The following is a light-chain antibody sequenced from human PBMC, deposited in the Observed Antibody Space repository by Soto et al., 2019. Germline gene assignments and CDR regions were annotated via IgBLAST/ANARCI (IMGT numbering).Light chain of an antibody. Sequence: IQMTQSPSTLSASVGDRVTITCRASQSINKWVAWFQQKSGRAPKLLIYDDATLQRGVPSRFSGTGSGTDFSLTISSLQPEDFATYYCQQYNIGYTFGQGTRLDI. CDR3: QQYNIGYT. CDR2: DDA. J-gene: IGKJ2*01. CDR1: QSINKW. V-gene: IGKV1-5*01.